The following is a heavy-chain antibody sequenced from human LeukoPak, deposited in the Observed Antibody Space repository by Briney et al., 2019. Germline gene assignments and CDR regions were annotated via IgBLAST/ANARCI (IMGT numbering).Heavy chain of an antibody. CDR1: GGSFSGHY. CDR3: ACGSGTDDDY. CDR2: INHSGST. Sequence: SETLSLTCAVYGGSFSGHYWSWIRQPPGKGLEWIGEINHSGSTNYNPSLKSRVTISVDTSKNQFSLKLSSVTAADTAVYYCACGSGTDDDYWGQGTLVTVSS. V-gene: IGHV4-34*01. D-gene: IGHD3-10*01. J-gene: IGHJ4*02.